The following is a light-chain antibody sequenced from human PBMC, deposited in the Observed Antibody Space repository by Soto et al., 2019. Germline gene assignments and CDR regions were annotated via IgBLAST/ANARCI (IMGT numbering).Light chain of an antibody. CDR1: QTISDW. Sequence: IQLTQSPSTLSASVGDTVTVTCRASQTISDWLAWYQQKPGKAPNLLIYRASTLQSGVPSRFSGSGSGTEFTLTISSLPPDDLATYYCQKYNSYSTFGQGTKVDIK. CDR2: RAS. CDR3: QKYNSYST. J-gene: IGKJ1*01. V-gene: IGKV1-5*03.